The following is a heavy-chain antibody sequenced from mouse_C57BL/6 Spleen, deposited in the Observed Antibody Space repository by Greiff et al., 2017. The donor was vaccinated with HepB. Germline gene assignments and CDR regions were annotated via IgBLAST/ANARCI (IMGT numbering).Heavy chain of an antibody. CDR1: GYAFSSSW. D-gene: IGHD2-5*01. CDR3: ARGDYSTPFDY. Sequence: VQLQQSGPELVKPGASVKISCKASGYAFSSSWMNWVKQRPGKGLEWIGRIYPGDGDTNYNGKFKGKATLTADKSSSTAYMPLSSLTSEDSAVYFCARGDYSTPFDYWGQGTTLTVAS. V-gene: IGHV1-82*01. CDR2: IYPGDGDT. J-gene: IGHJ2*01.